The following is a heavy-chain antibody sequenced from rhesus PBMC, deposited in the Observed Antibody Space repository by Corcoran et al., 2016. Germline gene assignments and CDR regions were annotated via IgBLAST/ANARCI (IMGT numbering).Heavy chain of an antibody. CDR2: VYPEADST. J-gene: IGHJ4*01. CDR3: ATGCGGRWTFDY. D-gene: IGHD6-25*01. V-gene: IGHV1-111*01. Sequence: VELVQAGDAVKKPGASVKITCKVFQHTFSDYHLHWVRQAPGTVLEWQRPVYPEADSTYYAHQLQCRVTLTGDTSTDTSYMWLSSLRSDDTAVYYCATGCGGRWTFDYWAQGVLLTVSS. CDR1: QHTFSDYH.